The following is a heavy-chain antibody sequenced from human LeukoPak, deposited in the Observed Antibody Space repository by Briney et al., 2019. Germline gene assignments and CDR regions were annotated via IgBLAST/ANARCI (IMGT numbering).Heavy chain of an antibody. J-gene: IGHJ3*02. CDR1: GFTFSSYG. D-gene: IGHD3-22*01. Sequence: PGGSQRLSCAASGFTFSSYGMHWVRQAPGKGLEWVAVISYDGSKKYYADSVKGRFTISRDSSKNMLYLQMNSLRVEDTAVYYCAKGFSSGPWDACDIWGQGTMVTVSS. CDR3: AKGFSSGPWDACDI. CDR2: ISYDGSKK. V-gene: IGHV3-30*18.